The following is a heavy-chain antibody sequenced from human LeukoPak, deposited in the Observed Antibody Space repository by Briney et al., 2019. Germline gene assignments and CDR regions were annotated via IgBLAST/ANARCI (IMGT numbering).Heavy chain of an antibody. V-gene: IGHV1-69*01. CDR1: GGTFSSYA. CDR3: ASDVYDSSGYYDLYYYYYGMDV. CDR2: IIPNFGTA. J-gene: IGHJ6*02. Sequence: SVKVSCKASGGTFSSYAISWVRQAPGQGLEWMGGIIPNFGTANYAQKFQGRVTITADESTSTAYMELSSLRSEDTAVYYCASDVYDSSGYYDLYYYYYGMDVWGQGTTVTVSS. D-gene: IGHD3-22*01.